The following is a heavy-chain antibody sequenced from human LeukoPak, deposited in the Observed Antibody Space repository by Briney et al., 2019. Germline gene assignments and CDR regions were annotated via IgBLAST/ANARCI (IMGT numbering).Heavy chain of an antibody. D-gene: IGHD3-22*01. CDR2: INHSGST. CDR3: ARGGPYYDSSGYRSVATRSSYYYMDV. Sequence: PSETLSLTCAVYGGSFSGYYWSWIRQPPGKGLEWIGEINHSGSTNYNPSLKSRVTISVDTSKNQFSLKLSSVTAADTAVYYCARGGPYYDSSGYRSVATRSSYYYMDVWGKGTTVTISS. CDR1: GGSFSGYY. J-gene: IGHJ6*03. V-gene: IGHV4-34*01.